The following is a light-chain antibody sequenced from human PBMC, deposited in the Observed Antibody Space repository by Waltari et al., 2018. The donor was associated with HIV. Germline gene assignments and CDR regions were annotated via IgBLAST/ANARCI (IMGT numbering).Light chain of an antibody. CDR3: QQYNNWPRGYS. J-gene: IGKJ2*03. CDR2: GAS. V-gene: IGKV3-15*01. CDR1: QSVSSN. Sequence: EIVMTQSPATLSVSPGERATLSCRASQSVSSNLAWYQQKPGQAPRLLIYGASTRATDIPVRFSGSGSGTEFTLTISSLQSEDFAVYYRQQYNNWPRGYSFGQGTKLEIK.